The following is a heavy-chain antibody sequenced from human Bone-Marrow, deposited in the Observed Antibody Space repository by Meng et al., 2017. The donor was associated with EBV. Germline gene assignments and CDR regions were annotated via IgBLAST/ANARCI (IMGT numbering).Heavy chain of an antibody. CDR2: INHSGST. CDR3: AREVYNWFDP. J-gene: IGHJ5*02. D-gene: IGHD6-6*01. CDR1: GGSFSGYY. V-gene: IGHV4-34*01. Sequence: VQVERWGAGLLKPSETLSLTCAVYGGSFSGYYWSWIRQPPGKGLEWIGEINHSGSTNYNPSLKSRVTISVDTSKNQFSLKLSSVTAADTAVYYCAREVYNWFDPWGQGTLVTVSS.